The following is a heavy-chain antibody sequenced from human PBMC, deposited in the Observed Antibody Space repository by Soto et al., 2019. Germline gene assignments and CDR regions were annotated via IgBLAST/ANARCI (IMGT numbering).Heavy chain of an antibody. CDR3: AKDGELGSFDI. CDR2: ISGSGGST. J-gene: IGHJ3*02. V-gene: IGHV3-23*01. D-gene: IGHD1-26*01. CDR1: GFTFSSYA. Sequence: EVQLLESGGGLVQPGGSLRLSCAASGFTFSSYAMSWVRQAPGKGLEWVSAISGSGGSTYYADSVKGRFTISRDNSMNTLFLQMTSLRPEDTAVYYCAKDGELGSFDIWGQGTMVTVSS.